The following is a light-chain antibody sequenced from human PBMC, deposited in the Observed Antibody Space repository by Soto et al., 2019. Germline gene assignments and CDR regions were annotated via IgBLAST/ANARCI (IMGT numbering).Light chain of an antibody. Sequence: DIQMTYSPSTLSSSLGDRVTIICRSSRSVDKWLSWYQQKSGKAPKLLIYEASHLQSGVPSRFGGSGSGTEFTLTINNLQPEDVATYYCQQYYSFWTFGQGTTVEV. J-gene: IGKJ1*01. CDR2: EAS. CDR3: QQYYSFWT. CDR1: RSVDKW. V-gene: IGKV1-5*02.